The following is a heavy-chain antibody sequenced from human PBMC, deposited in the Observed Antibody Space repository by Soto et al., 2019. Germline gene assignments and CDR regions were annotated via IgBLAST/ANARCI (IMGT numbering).Heavy chain of an antibody. V-gene: IGHV3-7*03. CDR1: GFTFISSF. D-gene: IGHD6-19*01. J-gene: IGHJ4*02. CDR2: INQDGGVT. Sequence: GGSLILSCVASGFTFISSFMGWIRQAPGKGLEWVANINQDGGVTYYVDSVEGRFTISRDNIKDSLYLQMNSLRGEDTAIYYCARYYRGSGRYFFHYSGQGTMVTV. CDR3: ARYYRGSGRYFFHY.